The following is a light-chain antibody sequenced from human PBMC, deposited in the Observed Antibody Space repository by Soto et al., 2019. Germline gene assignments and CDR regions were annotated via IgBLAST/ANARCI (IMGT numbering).Light chain of an antibody. CDR3: GTWDSSLSAGV. Sequence: QSALTQPPSVSAAPGQKVTISCSGSSSNIGSNYVSWYQQLPGTAPKLLIYENNKRPSGIPDRFSGSKSGTSATLGITGLQTGDEADYYCGTWDSSLSAGVFGTGTKLTVL. CDR1: SSNIGSNY. V-gene: IGLV1-51*02. J-gene: IGLJ1*01. CDR2: ENN.